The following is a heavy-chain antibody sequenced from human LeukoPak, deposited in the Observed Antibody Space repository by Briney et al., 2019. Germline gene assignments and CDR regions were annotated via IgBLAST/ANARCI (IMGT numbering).Heavy chain of an antibody. J-gene: IGHJ5*02. D-gene: IGHD3-9*01. V-gene: IGHV4-34*01. Sequence: SETLSLTCAVYGGSFSGYYWSWIRQPPGKGLEWIGEINHSGSTNYNPSLKSRVTISVDTSKNQSSLKLSSVTAADTAVYYCASPLRYFDWLPWGQGTLVTVSS. CDR1: GGSFSGYY. CDR3: ASPLRYFDWLP. CDR2: INHSGST.